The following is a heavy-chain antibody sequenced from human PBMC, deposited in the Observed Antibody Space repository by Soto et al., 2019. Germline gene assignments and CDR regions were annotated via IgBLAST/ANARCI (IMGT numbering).Heavy chain of an antibody. D-gene: IGHD1-26*01. V-gene: IGHV1-18*01. J-gene: IGHJ6*02. Sequence: AVKVSCKASGYSFSSYGIILVRQAPGEGLEWIGWISAYNGNTNSAKNIQDRVTMTTDPSTSTAYMELRSLRSDDTAVYSCARVFPPAEVGSYYYGLDVWGQGTTVTVSS. CDR1: GYSFSSYG. CDR3: ARVFPPAEVGSYYYGLDV. CDR2: ISAYNGNT.